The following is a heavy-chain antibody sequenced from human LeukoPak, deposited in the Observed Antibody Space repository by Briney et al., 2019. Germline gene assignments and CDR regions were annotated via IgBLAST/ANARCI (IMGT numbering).Heavy chain of an antibody. CDR2: INHSGST. V-gene: IGHV4-34*01. Sequence: SETLSLTSAVYGGSFRGYYWSWIRQTPGKGLEWIGEINHSGSTNYNPSLNILVTISVDTSKNHYSLKLSSVTAADAAVYYCARVSALLSYCYYYGMDVGGQGTTVSVSS. CDR1: GGSFRGYY. CDR3: ARVSALLSYCYYYGMDV. J-gene: IGHJ6*02.